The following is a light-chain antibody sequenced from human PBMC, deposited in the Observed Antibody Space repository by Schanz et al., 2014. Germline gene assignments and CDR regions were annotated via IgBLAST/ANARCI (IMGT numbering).Light chain of an antibody. CDR1: QGIASW. J-gene: IGKJ1*01. Sequence: DIQMTQFPSSVSASVGDRVTITCRASQGIASWLAWYQQSPGKAPKLLISAASDLQSGVPSRFRGSGYGTDFTLTITSLQPEDFATYYCQQYNTYSWTFGQGTKVEIK. CDR3: QQYNTYSWT. V-gene: IGKV1D-16*01. CDR2: AAS.